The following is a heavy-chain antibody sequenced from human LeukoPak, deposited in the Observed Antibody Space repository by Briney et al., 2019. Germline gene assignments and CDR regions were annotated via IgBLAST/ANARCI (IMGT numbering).Heavy chain of an antibody. D-gene: IGHD3-10*01. Sequence: SGPTLVKPTQTLTLTCTFSGFSLSASAVGVGWIRQPPGKALEWLALIYWNNNERYSPSLKSRPTITKDTSKNQVVLTMTNVDPLDTGTYYCARIWFGELFPFDYWGQGTLVTVSS. CDR3: ARIWFGELFPFDY. J-gene: IGHJ4*02. CDR2: IYWNNNE. V-gene: IGHV2-5*01. CDR1: GFSLSASAVG.